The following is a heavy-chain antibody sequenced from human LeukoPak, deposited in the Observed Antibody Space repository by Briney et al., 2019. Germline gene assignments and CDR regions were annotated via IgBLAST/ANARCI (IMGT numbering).Heavy chain of an antibody. CDR3: ARPRTFWLDAFDI. V-gene: IGHV1-69*06. CDR1: GGTFSSYA. J-gene: IGHJ3*02. D-gene: IGHD3-3*01. Sequence: SVKVSCKASGGTFSSYAISWVRQAPGQGLEWMGGIIPIFGTANYAQKFQGRVTITADKSTSTAYMELSSLRSEDTAVYYCARPRTFWLDAFDIWGLGTMVTVSS. CDR2: IIPIFGTA.